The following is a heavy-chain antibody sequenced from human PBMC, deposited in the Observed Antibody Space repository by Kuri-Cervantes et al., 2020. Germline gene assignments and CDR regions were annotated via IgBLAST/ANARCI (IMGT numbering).Heavy chain of an antibody. D-gene: IGHD3-10*01. CDR2: INHSGST. V-gene: IGHV4-34*01. CDR3: ARGTYGGVDY. CDR1: GESFSVYY. Sequence: SQTLSLTCAVYGESFSVYYWSWVRQPPGKGLQWIGEINHSGSTYYNPSLKSRVTISVDTSKNQFSLKLSSVTAADTAVYYCARGTYGGVDYWGQGTLVTVSS. J-gene: IGHJ4*02.